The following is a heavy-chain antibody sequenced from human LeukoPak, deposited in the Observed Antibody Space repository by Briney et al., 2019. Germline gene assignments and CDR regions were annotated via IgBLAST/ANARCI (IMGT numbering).Heavy chain of an antibody. D-gene: IGHD4-17*01. CDR1: GFTVSSNY. V-gene: IGHV3-23*01. CDR2: ISGSGGST. J-gene: IGHJ4*02. Sequence: GGSLRLSCAASGFTVSSNYMSWVRQAPGKGLEWVSTISGSGGSTYSADSVKGRFTISRDNFKNTLYLQVNSLRAEDTAVYYCAKPGDSRSFDYWGQGTLVTVSS. CDR3: AKPGDSRSFDY.